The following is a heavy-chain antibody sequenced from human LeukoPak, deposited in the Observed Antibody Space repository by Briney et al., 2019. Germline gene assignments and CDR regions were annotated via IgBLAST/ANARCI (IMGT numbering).Heavy chain of an antibody. CDR1: XXSISSXXXX. J-gene: IGHJ3*02. CDR2: MYYSGST. D-gene: IGHD1-26*01. Sequence: VSXXSISSXXXXXGXXXXXXXKGXEXIGDMYYSGSTYYNPSLKSRVTISVDTSKNQFSLRLSSVTAADTAVYYCARHKSGTVYVFDIWGQGTMVTVSS. V-gene: IGHV4-39*01. CDR3: ARHKSGTVYVFDI.